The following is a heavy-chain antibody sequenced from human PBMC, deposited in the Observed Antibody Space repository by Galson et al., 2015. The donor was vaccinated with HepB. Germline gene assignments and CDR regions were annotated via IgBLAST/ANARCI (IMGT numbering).Heavy chain of an antibody. J-gene: IGHJ5*02. V-gene: IGHV5-10-1*01. CDR2: IDPSDSYT. CDR1: GYSFTSYW. D-gene: IGHD1-14*01. CDR3: ARHRAAYNWFDP. Sequence: QSGAEVKKPGESLRISCKGSGYSFTSYWIGWVRQMPGKGLEWMGRIDPSDSYTNYSPSFQGHVTISADKSISTAYLQWSSLKASDTAMYYCARHRAAYNWFDPWGQGTLVTVSS.